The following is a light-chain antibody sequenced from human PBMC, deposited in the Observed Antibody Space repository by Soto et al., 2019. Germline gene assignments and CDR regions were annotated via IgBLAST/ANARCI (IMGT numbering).Light chain of an antibody. CDR2: GAS. V-gene: IGKV3-15*01. J-gene: IGKJ2*01. CDR1: QSVSSN. Sequence: EIVMTQSPATLSVSPGERVTLSCRASQSVSSNLAWYQQKPGQAPRLLIYGASTRATGIPVRFSGSGSGTEFTLTISSLPSEDFAVYFCHQYNNWPPYTFGQGTKLEIK. CDR3: HQYNNWPPYT.